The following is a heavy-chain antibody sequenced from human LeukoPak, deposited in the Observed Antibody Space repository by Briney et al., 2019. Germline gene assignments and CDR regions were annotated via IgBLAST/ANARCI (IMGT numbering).Heavy chain of an antibody. D-gene: IGHD4-17*01. Sequence: PGGSLRLSCAASGFSFNDYGIHWVRQAPGKGLEWVAVISYDGSNRIYADSVKGRFTISRDNSKNTLYLQMNSLRTEDTAVYSCAKDYGDFLYYGMDVWGRGTTVTVSS. CDR3: AKDYGDFLYYGMDV. CDR1: GFSFNDYG. CDR2: ISYDGSNR. J-gene: IGHJ6*02. V-gene: IGHV3-30*18.